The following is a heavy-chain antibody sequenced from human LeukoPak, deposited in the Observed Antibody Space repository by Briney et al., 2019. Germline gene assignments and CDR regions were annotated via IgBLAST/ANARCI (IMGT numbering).Heavy chain of an antibody. CDR1: GYTLTELS. CDR3: ATAKTYDSSGYYYPGARY. Sequence: GASVKVSCKFSGYTLTELSMHWVRQAPGKGLEWMGGFDPEDGETIYAQKFQGRVTMTEDTSTDTAYMELSSLRSEDTAVYYCATAKTYDSSGYYYPGARYWGQGTLVTVSS. D-gene: IGHD3-22*01. V-gene: IGHV1-24*01. CDR2: FDPEDGET. J-gene: IGHJ4*02.